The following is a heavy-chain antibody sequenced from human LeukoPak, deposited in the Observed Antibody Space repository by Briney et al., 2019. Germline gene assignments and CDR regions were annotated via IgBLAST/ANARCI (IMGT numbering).Heavy chain of an antibody. Sequence: GGSLRLSCVVSGITFSTYAMSWVRQAPGKGLEWVSALSGSGGSTYYADSVKGRFTISRDNSKNTLYLQMDSLRAEDTAVYYCVKGMIREFDYWGQGTLVTVSS. CDR1: GITFSTYA. CDR3: VKGMIREFDY. J-gene: IGHJ4*02. V-gene: IGHV3-23*01. CDR2: LSGSGGST. D-gene: IGHD3-10*02.